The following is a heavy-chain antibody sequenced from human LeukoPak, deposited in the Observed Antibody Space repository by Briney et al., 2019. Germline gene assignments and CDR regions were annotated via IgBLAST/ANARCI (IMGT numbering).Heavy chain of an antibody. Sequence: GGSLRLSCAASGFTFSSYSMNWVRQAPGKGLEWVSFISSSSNYMSYADSVKGRFTISRDNAKNSLYLQMNSLRAEDTAVYYCARPLDSSNNYSDYWGQGTLVTVSA. CDR2: ISSSSNYM. D-gene: IGHD6-13*01. V-gene: IGHV3-21*01. CDR3: ARPLDSSNNYSDY. CDR1: GFTFSSYS. J-gene: IGHJ4*02.